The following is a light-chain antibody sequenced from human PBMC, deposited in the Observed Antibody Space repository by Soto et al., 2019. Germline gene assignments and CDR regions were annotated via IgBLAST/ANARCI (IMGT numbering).Light chain of an antibody. CDR2: DVS. CDR3: SSYTSSSTVV. Sequence: QSALTQPASVSGSTGQSITISCTGASSDVGGYNYVSWYQHHPGKAPKLLIYDVSNRPSGVSNRFSGSKSGNTASLTISGLQAEDGADYYCSSYTSSSTVVFGGGTKVTV. J-gene: IGLJ2*01. V-gene: IGLV2-14*03. CDR1: SSDVGGYNY.